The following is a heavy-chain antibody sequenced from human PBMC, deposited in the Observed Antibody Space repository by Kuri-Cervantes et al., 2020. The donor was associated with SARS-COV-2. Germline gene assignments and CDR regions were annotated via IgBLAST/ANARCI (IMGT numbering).Heavy chain of an antibody. CDR3: ARGGALVGATSYHHNFDY. J-gene: IGHJ4*02. V-gene: IGHV4-39*07. D-gene: IGHD1-26*01. CDR2: IYHSGST. CDR1: GGSISSSSYY. Sequence: GSLRLSCTVSGGSISSSSYYWGWIRQPPGKGLEWIGSIYHSGSTYYNPSLKSRVTISVDTSKNQFSLKLSSVTAADTAVYYCARGGALVGATSYHHNFDYWGQGTLVTVSS.